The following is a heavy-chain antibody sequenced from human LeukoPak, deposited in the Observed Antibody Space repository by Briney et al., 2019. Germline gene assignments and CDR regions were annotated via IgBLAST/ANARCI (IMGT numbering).Heavy chain of an antibody. Sequence: SETLSLTCTVSGGSISSYYWSWIRQPPGKGLEWIGYIYYSGSTNYNPSLKSRVTISVDRSKNQFSLKLSSVTAADTAVYYCARGRVILWFGELPSYFDYWGQGTLVTVSS. CDR3: ARGRVILWFGELPSYFDY. CDR1: GGSISSYY. CDR2: IYYSGST. V-gene: IGHV4-59*12. J-gene: IGHJ4*02. D-gene: IGHD3-10*01.